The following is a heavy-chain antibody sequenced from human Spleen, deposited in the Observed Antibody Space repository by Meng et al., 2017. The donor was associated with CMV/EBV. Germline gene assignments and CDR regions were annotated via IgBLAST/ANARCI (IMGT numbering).Heavy chain of an antibody. D-gene: IGHD3/OR15-3a*01. CDR3: ARVDYWLDS. CDR2: INPNSGGT. J-gene: IGHJ5*01. Sequence: ASVKVSCKASGGTFSSYTISWVRQAPGQGLEWMGWINPNSGGTNYAQKFQGRVTMTRDTSISTAYMELSSLRSDDTAVYFCARVDYWLDSWGQGTLVTVSS. V-gene: IGHV1-2*02. CDR1: GGTFSSYT.